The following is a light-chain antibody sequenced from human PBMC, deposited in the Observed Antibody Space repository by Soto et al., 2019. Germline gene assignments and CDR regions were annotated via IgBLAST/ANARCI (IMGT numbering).Light chain of an antibody. J-gene: IGLJ1*01. Sequence: QSALTQPRSVSGSPGQSVTISCTGTSSDVGGYNYVSWYQQHPGKAPKLMIYDVGKRPSGVPDRFSGSKSDNTASLTISGLQAEDEADYYCCSYAGSYTRVFGPGTKVTVL. CDR3: CSYAGSYTRV. CDR1: SSDVGGYNY. V-gene: IGLV2-11*01. CDR2: DVG.